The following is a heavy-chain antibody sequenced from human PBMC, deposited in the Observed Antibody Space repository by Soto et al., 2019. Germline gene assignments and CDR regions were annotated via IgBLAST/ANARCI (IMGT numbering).Heavy chain of an antibody. J-gene: IGHJ4*02. CDR1: TVSSYT. CDR3: ARARRSGSWYGFDY. CDR2: IIPIFGTA. Sequence: TVSSYTSMVARPATGQGLEWMGGIIPIFGTANYAQKFQGRVTITADESTSTAYMELSSLRSEDTAVYYCARARRSGSWYGFDYWGQGTLVTVSS. D-gene: IGHD6-13*01. V-gene: IGHV1-69*01.